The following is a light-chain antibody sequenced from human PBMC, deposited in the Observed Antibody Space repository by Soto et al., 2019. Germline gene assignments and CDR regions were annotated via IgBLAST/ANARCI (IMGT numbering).Light chain of an antibody. V-gene: IGKV3-20*01. Sequence: EIVLTQSPRALSLSPKEKATLSCMASQSVSSSYLAWYQQKPGQAPRLLIYGASSRATGIPDRFSGSGSGTDFTLTISSLESEDIAVYYCQQYNSSPKTFGQGTKVDIK. CDR3: QQYNSSPKT. CDR2: GAS. J-gene: IGKJ1*01. CDR1: QSVSSSY.